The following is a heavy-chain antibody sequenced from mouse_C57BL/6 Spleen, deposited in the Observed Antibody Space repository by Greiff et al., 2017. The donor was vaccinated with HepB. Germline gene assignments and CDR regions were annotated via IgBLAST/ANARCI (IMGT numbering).Heavy chain of an antibody. J-gene: IGHJ3*01. Sequence: EVKLQESGPELVKPGDSVKISCKASGYSFTGYFMNWVMQSHGKSLEWIGRINPYNGDTFYNQKFKGKATLTVDKSSSTAHMELRSLTSEDSAVYYCARSDYFAYWGQGTLVTVSA. D-gene: IGHD2-4*01. CDR2: INPYNGDT. V-gene: IGHV1-20*01. CDR3: ARSDYFAY. CDR1: GYSFTGYF.